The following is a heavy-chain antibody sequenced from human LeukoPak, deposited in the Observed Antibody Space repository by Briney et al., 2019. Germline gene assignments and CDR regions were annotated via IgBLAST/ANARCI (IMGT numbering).Heavy chain of an antibody. Sequence: SETLSLTCTVSGASISSSSRADYFFWGWIRQAPGKGLEWIGSIDYSGHTYYNPSLKSRVTISVDTSKNQFSLKLSSVTAADAAVYYCARGSITMVRGVPDYWGQGTLVTVSS. CDR3: ARGSITMVRGVPDY. CDR2: IDYSGHT. V-gene: IGHV4-39*07. D-gene: IGHD3-10*01. CDR1: GASISSSSRADYFF. J-gene: IGHJ4*02.